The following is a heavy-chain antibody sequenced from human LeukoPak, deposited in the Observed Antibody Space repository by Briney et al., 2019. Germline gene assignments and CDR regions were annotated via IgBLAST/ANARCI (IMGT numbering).Heavy chain of an antibody. CDR1: GGSFSGYY. CDR2: INHSGST. V-gene: IGHV4-34*01. CDR3: ARERDDFWSGYYASFDY. J-gene: IGHJ4*02. Sequence: SETLSLTCAVYGGSFSGYYWSWIRQPPGKGLEWIGEINHSGSTNYNPSLKSRVTISVDTSKNQFSLKLSSVTAADTAVYYCARERDDFWSGYYASFDYWGQGTLVTVSS. D-gene: IGHD3-3*01.